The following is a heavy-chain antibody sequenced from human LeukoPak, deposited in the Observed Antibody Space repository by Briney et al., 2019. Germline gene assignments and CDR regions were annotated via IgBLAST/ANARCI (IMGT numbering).Heavy chain of an antibody. CDR2: IKQDGSKK. Sequence: GGSLRLSCEASGFTFGNYAMTWVRQAPGKGLEWVANIKQDGSKKSYVDSVKGRFTISRDNAKNSLYLQMNSLRAEDTAIYYCTRVGYIDEGIDYWGQGTLVTVSS. J-gene: IGHJ4*02. V-gene: IGHV3-7*04. CDR3: TRVGYIDEGIDY. D-gene: IGHD5-24*01. CDR1: GFTFGNYA.